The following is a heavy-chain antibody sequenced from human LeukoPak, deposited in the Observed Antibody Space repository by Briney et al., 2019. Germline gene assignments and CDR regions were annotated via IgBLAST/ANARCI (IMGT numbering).Heavy chain of an antibody. CDR3: ARSSRSYYDSSGYYS. CDR2: ISAYNGNT. D-gene: IGHD3-22*01. CDR1: GYTLTSYG. J-gene: IGHJ4*02. V-gene: IGHV1-18*01. Sequence: GASVKVSCKASGYTLTSYGISWVRQAPGQGLEWMGWISAYNGNTNYAQKLQGRVTMTTDTSTSTAYMELRSLRSDDTAVYYCARSSRSYYDSSGYYSWGQGTLVTVSS.